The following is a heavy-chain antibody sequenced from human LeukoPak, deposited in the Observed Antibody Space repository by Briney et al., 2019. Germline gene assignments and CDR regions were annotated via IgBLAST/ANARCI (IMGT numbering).Heavy chain of an antibody. CDR1: GGSISSYY. Sequence: SETLFLTCTVSGGSISSYYWSWIRQPPGKGLEWIGYIYYSGSTNYNPSLKSRVTISVDTSKNQFSLKLSSVTAADTAVYYCARQNLGPSSWYRRTNWFDPWGQGTLVTVSS. D-gene: IGHD6-13*01. J-gene: IGHJ5*02. CDR2: IYYSGST. CDR3: ARQNLGPSSWYRRTNWFDP. V-gene: IGHV4-59*08.